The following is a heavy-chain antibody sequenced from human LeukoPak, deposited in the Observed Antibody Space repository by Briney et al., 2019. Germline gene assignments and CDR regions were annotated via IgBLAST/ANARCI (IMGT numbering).Heavy chain of an antibody. CDR1: GYIFTGYY. Sequence: ASVKVSCKASGYIFTGYYMHWVRQAPGQGLEWMGWINPNSGGTNYAQKFQGRVTMTRDTSISTAYMELSRLRSDDTAVYYCARGVVVVSGDAFDIWGQGTMVTVSS. J-gene: IGHJ3*02. CDR2: INPNSGGT. D-gene: IGHD3-22*01. V-gene: IGHV1-2*02. CDR3: ARGVVVVSGDAFDI.